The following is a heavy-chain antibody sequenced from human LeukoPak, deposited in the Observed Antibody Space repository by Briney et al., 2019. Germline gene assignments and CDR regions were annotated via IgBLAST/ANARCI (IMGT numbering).Heavy chain of an antibody. Sequence: PGGSLRLSCAASGFTFSSYSMNWVRQAPGKWLEWVSSISSSSSYIYYADSVKGRFTISRDNAKNSLYLQMNSLRAEDTAVYYCARDWPTIAAAGTIPEYFQHWGQGTLVTVSS. J-gene: IGHJ1*01. V-gene: IGHV3-21*01. CDR3: ARDWPTIAAAGTIPEYFQH. CDR1: GFTFSSYS. D-gene: IGHD6-13*01. CDR2: ISSSSSYI.